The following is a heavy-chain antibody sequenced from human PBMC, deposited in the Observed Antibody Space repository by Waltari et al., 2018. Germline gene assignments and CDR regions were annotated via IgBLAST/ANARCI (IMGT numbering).Heavy chain of an antibody. J-gene: IGHJ4*02. V-gene: IGHV4-59*01. Sequence: QVQLQESGPGLVKPSETLSLTCTVSGGSISSYYWRWIRQPPGKGLEWIGYIYYSGSTNYNPSLKSRVTISVDTSKNQFSLKLSSVTAADTAVYYCARGSGGAAAGTAQLDYWGQGTLVTVSS. CDR3: ARGSGGAAAGTAQLDY. D-gene: IGHD6-13*01. CDR1: GGSISSYY. CDR2: IYYSGST.